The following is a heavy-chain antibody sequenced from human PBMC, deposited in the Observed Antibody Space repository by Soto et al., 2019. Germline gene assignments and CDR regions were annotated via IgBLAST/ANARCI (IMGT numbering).Heavy chain of an antibody. D-gene: IGHD6-6*01. CDR1: GGTFSSYA. CDR3: ARGGVWSSSYYGWFDP. CDR2: VIPIFGTA. Sequence: QVQLVQSGAEVKKPGSSVKVSCKASGGTFSSYAISWVRQAPGQGLEWMGGVIPIFGTANYAQKFQGRVTITADESTSTAYRELSSLRSEDTAVYYCARGGVWSSSYYGWFDPWGQGTLVPVSS. V-gene: IGHV1-69*01. J-gene: IGHJ5*02.